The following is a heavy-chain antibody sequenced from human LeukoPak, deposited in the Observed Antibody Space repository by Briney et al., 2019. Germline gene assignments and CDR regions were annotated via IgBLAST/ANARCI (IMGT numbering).Heavy chain of an antibody. D-gene: IGHD6-19*01. CDR1: GDTVSSNSAA. CDR3: ARGGSITVAGNNWFDP. J-gene: IGHJ5*02. CDR2: TYYRSKWYS. Sequence: PSQTLSLTCAISGDTVSSNSAAWNCLRQSPSRGLEWLGRTYYRSKWYSAYALSVKSRITNNPDTSKNQCSLQLNSVTPEDTAVYYCARGGSITVAGNNWFDPWGQGTLVTVSS. V-gene: IGHV6-1*01.